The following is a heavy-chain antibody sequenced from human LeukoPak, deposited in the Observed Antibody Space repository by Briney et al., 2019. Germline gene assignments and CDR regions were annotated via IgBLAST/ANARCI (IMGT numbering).Heavy chain of an antibody. CDR3: ARSGGYSGYDSGDNKDAFDI. CDR1: GGSFSGYY. Sequence: PSETLSLTCAVYGGSFSGYYWSWIRQPPGKGLEWIGEINHSGSTNYNPSLKSRVTISVDASKNQFSLKLSSVTAADTAVYYCARSGGYSGYDSGDNKDAFDIWGQGTMVTVSS. CDR2: INHSGST. J-gene: IGHJ3*02. V-gene: IGHV4-34*01. D-gene: IGHD5-12*01.